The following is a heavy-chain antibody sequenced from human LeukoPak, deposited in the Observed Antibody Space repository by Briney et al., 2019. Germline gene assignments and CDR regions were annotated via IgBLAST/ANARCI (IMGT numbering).Heavy chain of an antibody. J-gene: IGHJ4*02. Sequence: GGSLRLSCAASGFTFSSYSMNWVRQAPGKGLEWVSSISSSSSYIYYADSVKGRFTISRDNAKNSLYLQMNSLRAEDTAVYYCAKDLAHLTRFGESNLGYWGQGTLVTVSS. CDR1: GFTFSSYS. CDR3: AKDLAHLTRFGESNLGY. D-gene: IGHD3-10*01. V-gene: IGHV3-21*01. CDR2: ISSSSSYI.